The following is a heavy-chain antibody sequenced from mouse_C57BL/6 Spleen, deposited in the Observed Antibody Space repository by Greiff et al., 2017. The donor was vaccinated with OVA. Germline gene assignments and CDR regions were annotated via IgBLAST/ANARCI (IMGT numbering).Heavy chain of an antibody. V-gene: IGHV14-4*01. CDR1: GFNIKDDY. D-gene: IGHD3-1*01. CDR2: IDPENGDT. CDR3: TTPSGAY. Sequence: QLQESGAELVRPGASVKLSCTASGFNIKDDYMHWVKQRPEQGLEWIGWIDPENGDTEYASKFQGKATITADTSSNTAYLQLSSLTSEDTAVYYCTTPSGAYWGQGTLVTVSA. J-gene: IGHJ3*01.